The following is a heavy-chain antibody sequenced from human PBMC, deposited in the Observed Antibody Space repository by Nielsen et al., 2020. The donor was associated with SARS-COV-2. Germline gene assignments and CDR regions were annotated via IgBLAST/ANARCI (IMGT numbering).Heavy chain of an antibody. CDR3: ARARLSCPFDY. V-gene: IGHV4-31*02. J-gene: IGHJ4*02. CDR2: IYYSGST. D-gene: IGHD2-15*01. Sequence: PGKGLEWIGYIYYSGSTYYNPSHKSRVTISVDTSKNQFSLKLSSVTAADTAVYYCARARLSCPFDYWGQGTLVTVSS.